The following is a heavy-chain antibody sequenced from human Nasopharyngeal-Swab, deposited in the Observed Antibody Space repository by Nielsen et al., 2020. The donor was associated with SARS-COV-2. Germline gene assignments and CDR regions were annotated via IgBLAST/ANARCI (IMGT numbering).Heavy chain of an antibody. V-gene: IGHV3-23*01. J-gene: IGHJ4*02. D-gene: IGHD3-22*01. CDR1: GFTFSSYA. CDR2: ISGRGGST. Sequence: GESLKISCAASGFTFSSYAMSWVRQAPGKGLEWVSVISGRGGSTYYADSVKGRFPISRDNSKNTLYLQMNSLRAEDTAVYYCARYDDYYDSSGYAYWGQGTLVTVSS. CDR3: ARYDDYYDSSGYAY.